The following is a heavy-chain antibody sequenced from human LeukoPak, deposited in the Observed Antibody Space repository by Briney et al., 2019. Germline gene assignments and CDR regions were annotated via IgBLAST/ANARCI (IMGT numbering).Heavy chain of an antibody. CDR3: AKDLYGAFDV. J-gene: IGHJ3*01. CDR2: ISGSNGNT. Sequence: GGSLRLSCAASGFTFSSYAMSWVRQAPGKGREWVSAISGSNGNTYYADSVKGRFTISRDNSINMLYLQINSLRAEDTAQYYCAKDLYGAFDVWGQGRQVTVSS. CDR1: GFTFSSYA. D-gene: IGHD3-10*01. V-gene: IGHV3-23*01.